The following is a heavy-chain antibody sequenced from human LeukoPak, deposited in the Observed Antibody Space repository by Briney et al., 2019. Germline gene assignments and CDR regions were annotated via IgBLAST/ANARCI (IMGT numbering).Heavy chain of an antibody. CDR1: GGSISSYY. CDR3: ARGPVGGTTYNDGDAFDI. V-gene: IGHV4-59*13. CDR2: IDYSGYT. J-gene: IGHJ3*02. D-gene: IGHD1-7*01. Sequence: SETLSLTCTVSGGSISSYYWSWIRQPPGKGLEWIGYIDYSGYTNYNPSLKSRVTISVDTSKNQFSLKLTSVTAADTAVYYCARGPVGGTTYNDGDAFDIWGQGTMVTVSS.